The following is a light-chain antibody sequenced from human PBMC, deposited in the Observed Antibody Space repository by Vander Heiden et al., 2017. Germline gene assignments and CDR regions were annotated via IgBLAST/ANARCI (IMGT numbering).Light chain of an antibody. V-gene: IGKV3-20*01. CDR3: QQYGSSQT. CDR1: QSVNRSY. CDR2: GAF. J-gene: IGKJ1*01. Sequence: EIVLTQSPGTLSLSPGEGATLSCRASQSVNRSYLAWYQQRPGQAPRLLIYGAFTRATGIPDRFSGSGSGTDFTLTISRLEPEDFAVYYCQQYGSSQTFGQGTKVEIK.